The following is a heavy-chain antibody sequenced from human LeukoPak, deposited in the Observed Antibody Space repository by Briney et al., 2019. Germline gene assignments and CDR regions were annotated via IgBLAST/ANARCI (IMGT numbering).Heavy chain of an antibody. D-gene: IGHD6-6*01. J-gene: IGHJ4*02. CDR1: GFTFSSCA. CDR2: ISGAGGST. CDR3: AKSWQYSKTWVDY. V-gene: IGHV3-23*01. Sequence: GRSLRLSCAASGFTFSSCAMSWVSQHPGNGLEWVSGISGAGGSTYYADSVKGRFTISRDNTKNTLYVQMNSLRAEDTAVYYCAKSWQYSKTWVDYWGQGTLVTVSS.